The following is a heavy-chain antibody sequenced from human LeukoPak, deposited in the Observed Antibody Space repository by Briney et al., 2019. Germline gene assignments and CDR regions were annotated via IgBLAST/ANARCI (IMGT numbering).Heavy chain of an antibody. Sequence: PGGSLSLSCAASGFTFSTYWMHWVRQAPGTGLVWVSLINSDGSSTNYADSVKGRFTISRDNAKNTLYLQMNSLRAEDTAVYYCATDVPAVTIFGYWGQGTLVTVSS. CDR1: GFTFSTYW. V-gene: IGHV3-74*01. CDR2: INSDGSST. J-gene: IGHJ4*02. CDR3: ATDVPAVTIFGY. D-gene: IGHD2-2*01.